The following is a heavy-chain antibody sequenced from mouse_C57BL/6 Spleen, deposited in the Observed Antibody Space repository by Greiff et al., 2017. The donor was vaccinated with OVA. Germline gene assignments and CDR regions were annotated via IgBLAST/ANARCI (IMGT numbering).Heavy chain of an antibody. Sequence: VQLQQSGPELVKPGASVTISCKASGYAFSSSWMNWVKQRPGKGLEWIGRIYPGDGDTNYNGKFKGKATLTADKSSSTAYMQLSSLTSEDSSVYFCARGQLRLRNFDYWGQGTTLTVSS. D-gene: IGHD3-2*02. J-gene: IGHJ2*01. CDR3: ARGQLRLRNFDY. CDR2: IYPGDGDT. CDR1: GYAFSSSW. V-gene: IGHV1-82*01.